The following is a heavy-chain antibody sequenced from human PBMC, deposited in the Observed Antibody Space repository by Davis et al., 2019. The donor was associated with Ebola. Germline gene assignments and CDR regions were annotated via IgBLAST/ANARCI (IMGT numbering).Heavy chain of an antibody. J-gene: IGHJ3*02. Sequence: PGGSLRLSCAASGFTFSNAWMSWVRQAPGKGLEWVGRIKSKTDGGTTDYAAPVKGRFTISRDDSKNTLYLQMNSLKTEDTAVYYCTTDPVVVGLGAFDIWGQGTMVTVSS. V-gene: IGHV3-15*01. CDR1: GFTFSNAW. CDR2: IKSKTDGGTT. D-gene: IGHD2-21*01. CDR3: TTDPVVVGLGAFDI.